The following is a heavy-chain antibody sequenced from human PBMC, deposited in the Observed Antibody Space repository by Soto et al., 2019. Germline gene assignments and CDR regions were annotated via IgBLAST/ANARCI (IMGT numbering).Heavy chain of an antibody. CDR1: GGSFSGYY. V-gene: IGHV4-34*01. Sequence: QVQLQQWGAGLLKPSETLSLTCAVYGGSFSGYYWSWIRQPPGKGLEWIGEINHSGSTNYNPSLTSRVTISLDTSKHQFSLKLSSVTAADTAVYYCASGLSTTMFRGVFDPWGQGTLVTVSS. J-gene: IGHJ5*02. CDR2: INHSGST. D-gene: IGHD3-10*01. CDR3: ASGLSTTMFRGVFDP.